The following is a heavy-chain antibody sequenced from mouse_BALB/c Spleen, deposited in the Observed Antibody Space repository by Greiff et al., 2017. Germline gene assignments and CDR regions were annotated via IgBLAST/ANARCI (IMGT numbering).Heavy chain of an antibody. CDR3: ARRDAMDY. CDR1: GYSITSDYA. V-gene: IGHV3-2*02. CDR2: ISYSGST. Sequence: EVNLVESGPGLVKPSQSLSLTCTVTGYSITSDYAWNWIRQFPGNKLEWMGYISYSGSTSYNPSLKSRISITRDTSKNQFFLQLNSVTTEDTATYYCARRDAMDYWGQGTSVTVSS. J-gene: IGHJ4*01.